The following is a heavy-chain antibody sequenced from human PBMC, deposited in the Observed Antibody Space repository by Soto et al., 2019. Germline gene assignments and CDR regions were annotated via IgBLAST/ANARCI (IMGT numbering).Heavy chain of an antibody. CDR2: ISYDGSNK. V-gene: IGHV3-30-3*01. Sequence: QVQLVESGGGVVQPGRSLRLSCAASGFTFSSYAMHWVRQAPGKGLEWVAVISYDGSNKYYADSVKGRFTIPRDNSKNTLYLQMNSLRAEDTAVYYCARDSPNGYFDYWGQGTLVTVSS. CDR3: ARDSPNGYFDY. CDR1: GFTFSSYA. J-gene: IGHJ4*02. D-gene: IGHD3-22*01.